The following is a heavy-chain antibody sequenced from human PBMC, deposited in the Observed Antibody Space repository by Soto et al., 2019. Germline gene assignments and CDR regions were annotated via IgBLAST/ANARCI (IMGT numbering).Heavy chain of an antibody. D-gene: IGHD6-13*01. CDR1: GYTFTSYG. Sequence: GASVKVSCKASGYTFTSYGISWVRQAPGQGLEWMGWISAYNGNTNYAQKLQGRVTMTTDTSTSTAYMELRSLRSDDTAVYYCARVRYSSSWYVYAFDIWGQGTMVTVS. V-gene: IGHV1-18*01. CDR3: ARVRYSSSWYVYAFDI. CDR2: ISAYNGNT. J-gene: IGHJ3*02.